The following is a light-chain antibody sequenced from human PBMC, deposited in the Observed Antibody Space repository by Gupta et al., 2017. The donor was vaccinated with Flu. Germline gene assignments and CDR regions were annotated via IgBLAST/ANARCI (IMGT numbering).Light chain of an antibody. V-gene: IGLV2-14*01. CDR3: SSYTGSGSV. CDR2: EVS. CDR1: SSDIGAYNY. J-gene: IGLJ3*02. Sequence: QSDLTQPASVSGSPGQSITFSCTGTSSDIGAYNYVSWYQQHPNKAPKLMIYEVSNRPSGVSNRFSGSKSGNTASLTISGLQAEDEADYYCSSYTGSGSVFGGGTKVAVL.